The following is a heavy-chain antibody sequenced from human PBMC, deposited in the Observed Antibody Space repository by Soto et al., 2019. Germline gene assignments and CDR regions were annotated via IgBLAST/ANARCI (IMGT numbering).Heavy chain of an antibody. J-gene: IGHJ4*02. CDR1: GFSFSAYS. D-gene: IGHD3-10*01. Sequence: GGSLRLSCAASGFSFSAYSLNWVRQAPGKGLEWISSISSTGSYIDYADSVRGRFTISRDNAKNSVYLQMNRLRTEDTALYFCAGAMTMGLSPLGYWGQGTPVTVSS. CDR2: ISSTGSYI. V-gene: IGHV3-21*01. CDR3: AGAMTMGLSPLGY.